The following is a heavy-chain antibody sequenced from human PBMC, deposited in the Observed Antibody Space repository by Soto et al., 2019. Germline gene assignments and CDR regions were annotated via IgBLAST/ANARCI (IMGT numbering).Heavy chain of an antibody. V-gene: IGHV4-34*01. Sequence: SETLSLTCAVYGGSFSGYYWSWIRQPPGKGLEWIGEINHSGSTNYNPSLKSRVTISVDTSKNQFSLKLSSVTAADTAVYYCARGERDFGVVNYYYYYVDVWGKGTTVTVSS. J-gene: IGHJ6*03. CDR2: INHSGST. CDR1: GGSFSGYY. D-gene: IGHD3-3*01. CDR3: ARGERDFGVVNYYYYYVDV.